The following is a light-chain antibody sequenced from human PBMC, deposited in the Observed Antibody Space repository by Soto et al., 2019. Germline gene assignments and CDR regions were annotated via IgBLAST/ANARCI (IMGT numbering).Light chain of an antibody. Sequence: QSVLTQPPSVSGAPGQRVTIYCTGSSSNIGAGYDVHWYQPLPGTAPKLLIYGNSNRPSGVPDRFSGSKSGTSASLAITGLQAEYEADYYCQSYDSSLSGWVFGGGTKLTVL. V-gene: IGLV1-40*01. CDR3: QSYDSSLSGWV. CDR1: SSNIGAGYD. CDR2: GNS. J-gene: IGLJ3*02.